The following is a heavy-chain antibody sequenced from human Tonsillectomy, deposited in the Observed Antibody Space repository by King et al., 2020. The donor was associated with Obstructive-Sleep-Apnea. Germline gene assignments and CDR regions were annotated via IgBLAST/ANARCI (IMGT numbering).Heavy chain of an antibody. CDR2: KKQDGSEK. CDR3: ARDRSDYGSGSYYDVFDY. Sequence: VQLVESGGGLVQPGGSLNLPCAASGFTFSNYCLTWVRKAPGKGLEWVPNKKQDGSEKYYVDLGKGRFTISRDNAKNSLYLKMNSLSAEDPAVYYCARDRSDYGSGSYYDVFDYWGQGTLVTVSS. V-gene: IGHV3-7*01. J-gene: IGHJ4*02. D-gene: IGHD3-10*01. CDR1: GFTFSNYC.